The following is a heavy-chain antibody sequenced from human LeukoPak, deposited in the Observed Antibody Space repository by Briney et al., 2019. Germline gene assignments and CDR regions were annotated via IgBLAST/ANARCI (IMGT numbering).Heavy chain of an antibody. CDR3: TTPYYYGSGTITPIYYFDY. V-gene: IGHV3-15*01. CDR2: IKSRTDGGTT. J-gene: IGHJ4*02. CDR1: GFTFSSYW. D-gene: IGHD3-10*01. Sequence: GGSLRLSCAASGFTFSSYWMSWVRQAPGKGLEWVGRIKSRTDGGTTDYAAPVKGKFTISRDDSKNTLYLQMNSLNTEDTAVYYCTTPYYYGSGTITPIYYFDYWGQGTLVTVSS.